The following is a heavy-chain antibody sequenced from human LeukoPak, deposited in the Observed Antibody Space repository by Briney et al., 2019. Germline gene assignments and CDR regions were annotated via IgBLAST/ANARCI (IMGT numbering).Heavy chain of an antibody. Sequence: PGGSLRLSCAASGFTFSSYGMSWVRQAPGKGLEWVSAISGSGGSTYYADSVKGRFTISRDNSKNTLYLQVNSLRAEDTAIYYCAFSYASSWKGFFDYWGQGTLVTVSS. J-gene: IGHJ4*02. V-gene: IGHV3-23*01. CDR1: GFTFSSYG. CDR2: ISGSGGST. D-gene: IGHD6-13*01. CDR3: AFSYASSWKGFFDY.